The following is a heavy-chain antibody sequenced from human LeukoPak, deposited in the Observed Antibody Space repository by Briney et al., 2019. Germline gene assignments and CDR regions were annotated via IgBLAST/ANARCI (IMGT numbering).Heavy chain of an antibody. CDR3: TDPFGDAFDI. D-gene: IGHD3-3*01. V-gene: IGHV3-74*01. Sequence: GGSLRLSCAASGFTFSNYWMHWVRQAPGKGLVWVSHINSDGSNTNYADSVKGRFTISRDNAKNTLYLQMDSLRAEDTAVYYCTDPFGDAFDIWGQGTMVTASS. J-gene: IGHJ3*02. CDR2: INSDGSNT. CDR1: GFTFSNYW.